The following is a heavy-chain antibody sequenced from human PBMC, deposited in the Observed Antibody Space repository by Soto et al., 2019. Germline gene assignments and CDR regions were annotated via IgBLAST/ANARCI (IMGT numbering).Heavy chain of an antibody. J-gene: IGHJ4*02. CDR3: ARYDILTGYDY. V-gene: IGHV1-18*01. CDR1: GYTFTSYG. Sequence: GASVKVSCKASGYTFTSYGISWVRQAPGQGLEWMGWISAYNGNTNYAQNLQGRVTMTTDTSTNTAYMELSSLRSDDTAVYYCARYDILTGYDYWGQGTLVTVS. D-gene: IGHD3-9*01. CDR2: ISAYNGNT.